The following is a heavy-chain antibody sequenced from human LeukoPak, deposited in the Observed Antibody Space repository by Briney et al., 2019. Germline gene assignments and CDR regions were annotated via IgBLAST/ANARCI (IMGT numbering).Heavy chain of an antibody. J-gene: IGHJ4*02. CDR2: ISDGGDYT. CDR3: AKDQWDIVVVPAATDY. Sequence: PGGSLRLSCAASGFTFSTYAMSWVRQAPGKGLEWVSGISDGGDYTYYADSVKGRLTISRDNSKNTLYLQMNSLRAEDTAVYYCAKDQWDIVVVPAATDYWGQGTLVTVSS. D-gene: IGHD2-2*01. V-gene: IGHV3-23*01. CDR1: GFTFSTYA.